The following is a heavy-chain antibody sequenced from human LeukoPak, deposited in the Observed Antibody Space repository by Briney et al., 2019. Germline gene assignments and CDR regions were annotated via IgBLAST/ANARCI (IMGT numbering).Heavy chain of an antibody. J-gene: IGHJ4*02. CDR2: IYPGDSDT. CDR3: VRRGAHWATKPYYFDY. V-gene: IGHV5-51*01. Sequence: GESLKISCKGSGYIFTSYWIGWVRQMPGKGLEWMGIIYPGDSDTRYSPSFQGQVTISADKSISTAYLQWSSLKASDTAMYYCVRRGAHWATKPYYFDYWGQGTLVTVSS. CDR1: GYIFTSYW. D-gene: IGHD5-12*01.